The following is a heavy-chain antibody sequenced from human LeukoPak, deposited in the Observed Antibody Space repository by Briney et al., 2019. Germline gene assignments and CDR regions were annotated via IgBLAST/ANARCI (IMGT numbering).Heavy chain of an antibody. Sequence: PGGALRLSCAASGFTFSSYWMSWGRQAPGKGLEGGANIKNDGSEKYYVDSVKGRFTISRDNAKNSLYLQMSSLRAEDTAVYYCAELGITMIGGVWGKGTTVTISS. CDR1: GFTFSSYW. CDR3: AELGITMIGGV. D-gene: IGHD3-10*02. J-gene: IGHJ6*04. CDR2: IKNDGSEK. V-gene: IGHV3-7*01.